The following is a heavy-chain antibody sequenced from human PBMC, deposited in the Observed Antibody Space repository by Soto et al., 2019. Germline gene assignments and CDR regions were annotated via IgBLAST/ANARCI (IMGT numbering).Heavy chain of an antibody. V-gene: IGHV3-23*01. CDR2: ISGSGGST. Sequence: GGSLRLSCAASGFTFSSYAMSWVRQAPGKGLEWVSAISGSGGSTYYADSAKGRFTISRDNSKNTLYLQMNSPRAEDSAVYSCSNHHRTGDYYFDFWGQGTMVTVSS. CDR1: GFTFSSYA. CDR3: SNHHRTGDYYFDF. D-gene: IGHD7-27*01. J-gene: IGHJ4*02.